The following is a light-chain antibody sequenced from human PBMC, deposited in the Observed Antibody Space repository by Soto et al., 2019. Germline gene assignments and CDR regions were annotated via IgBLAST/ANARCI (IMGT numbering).Light chain of an antibody. CDR2: LNSDGSH. CDR1: SGHSSYA. J-gene: IGLJ3*02. CDR3: QNWGTGIWV. V-gene: IGLV4-69*01. Sequence: QPVLTQSPSASASLGASVKLTCTLSSGHSSYAIAWHQQQPEKGPRYLMKLNSDGSHSKGDGIPDRFSGSSSGAERYLTISSLQSEDEADYHCQNWGTGIWVFGGGTKLTVL.